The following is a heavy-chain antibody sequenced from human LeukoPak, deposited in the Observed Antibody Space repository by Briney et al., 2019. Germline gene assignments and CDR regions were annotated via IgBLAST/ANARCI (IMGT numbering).Heavy chain of an antibody. CDR2: IYSGGST. D-gene: IGHD3-10*01. V-gene: IGHV3-53*01. CDR1: ERMVRNSY. CDR3: VRDLRDRRGYSNYYMDV. Sequence: TGGSLGLSCEGPERMVRNSYMSWVRQSPGRGLEWVSVIYSGGSTDYADSVKGRFTTSRDTSKNTLYLQMNDVRAEDTGIYYCVRDLRDRRGYSNYYMDVWGKGTTVTVSS. J-gene: IGHJ6*03.